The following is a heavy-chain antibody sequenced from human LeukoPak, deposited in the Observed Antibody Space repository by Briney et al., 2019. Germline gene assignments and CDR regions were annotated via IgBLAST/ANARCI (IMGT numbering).Heavy chain of an antibody. J-gene: IGHJ4*02. Sequence: SETLSLTCTVSGGSTSSYYWSWIRQPPGKGLEWIGYIYYSGSTNYNPSLKSRVTISLDTSKNQFSLKLSSVTAADTAVYYCASISSSGFKTFDYWGQGTLVTVSS. CDR1: GGSTSSYY. CDR3: ASISSSGFKTFDY. V-gene: IGHV4-59*01. CDR2: IYYSGST. D-gene: IGHD6-6*01.